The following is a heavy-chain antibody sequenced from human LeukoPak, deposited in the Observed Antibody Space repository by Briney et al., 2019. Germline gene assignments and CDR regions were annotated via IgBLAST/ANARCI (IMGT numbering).Heavy chain of an antibody. V-gene: IGHV3-21*01. D-gene: IGHD5-18*01. CDR3: ARDFGAYVGATMGYVGRFDS. CDR1: GFSFSSYT. Sequence: GGSLRLSCAASGFSFSSYTMSWVRQAPGKGLEWVSGISSTSTYIYHADSMEGRFTISRDNAKNSLYLQMTSLRAEDTAVYFCARDFGAYVGATMGYVGRFDSWGQGTLVTVSS. CDR2: ISSTSTYI. J-gene: IGHJ4*02.